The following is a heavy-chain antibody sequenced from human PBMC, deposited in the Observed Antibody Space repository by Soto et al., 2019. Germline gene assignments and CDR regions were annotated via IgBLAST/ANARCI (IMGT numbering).Heavy chain of an antibody. V-gene: IGHV3-74*03. CDR2: INTDGSVA. CDR3: VSDMQLGRLGS. D-gene: IGHD3-16*01. J-gene: IGHJ4*02. Sequence: EVQLVESGGGLVQPGESLRLSCAASGLTFRSYWMHWVRQAPGKGLVWVSRINTDGSVAKYVDSVKGRFTISRDNAKNTLYLHMNSLRAEDTAVYYCVSDMQLGRLGSWGQGTLVTVSS. CDR1: GLTFRSYW.